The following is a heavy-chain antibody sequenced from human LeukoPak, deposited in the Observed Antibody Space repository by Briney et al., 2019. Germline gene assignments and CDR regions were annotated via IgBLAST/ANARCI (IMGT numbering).Heavy chain of an antibody. Sequence: SETLSLTCAVYGGSFSGYYWSWIRQPPGKGLEWIGEINHSGSTNYNPSLKSRVTISVDTSKNQLSLKLSSVTAADTAVYYCARASGWSSFDYWGQGTLVTVSS. CDR3: ARASGWSSFDY. CDR2: INHSGST. CDR1: GGSFSGYY. D-gene: IGHD6-19*01. V-gene: IGHV4-34*01. J-gene: IGHJ4*02.